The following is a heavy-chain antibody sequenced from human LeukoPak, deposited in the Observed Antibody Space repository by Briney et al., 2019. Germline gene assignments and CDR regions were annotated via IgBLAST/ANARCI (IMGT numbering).Heavy chain of an antibody. CDR2: VTSRGGST. CDR3: AKDYNWNDVRGTMDY. D-gene: IGHD1-1*01. Sequence: GGSLRLSCAVSGFTFSNYGMNWVRQAPGKGLEWVSGVTSRGGSTYYADSVKGRFTISRDNSKSTLYLQVNSLRAEDTAIYYCAKDYNWNDVRGTMDYWGQGTLVTVSS. CDR1: GFTFSNYG. V-gene: IGHV3-23*01. J-gene: IGHJ4*02.